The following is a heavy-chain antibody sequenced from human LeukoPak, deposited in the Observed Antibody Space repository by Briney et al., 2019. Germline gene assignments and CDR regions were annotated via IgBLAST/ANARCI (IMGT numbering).Heavy chain of an antibody. Sequence: GGSVRLSCAASGFTFSSYWMTWVRQAPGKGLEWVARINQGGSDKHYVDSVKGRFTVSRDNAKNSLFLQMNSMRDEDTAVYYCTRGGAARPDYWGQGTLVTVSS. CDR2: INQGGSDK. J-gene: IGHJ4*02. CDR1: GFTFSSYW. CDR3: TRGGAARPDY. V-gene: IGHV3-7*01. D-gene: IGHD6-6*01.